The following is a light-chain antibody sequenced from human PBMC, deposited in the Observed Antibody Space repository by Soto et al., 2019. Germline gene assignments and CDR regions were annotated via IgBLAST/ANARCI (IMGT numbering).Light chain of an antibody. CDR1: SSDVGGYNY. CDR2: EVS. CDR3: SIYTGGSTRV. V-gene: IGLV2-14*01. Sequence: QSALTQPASVSGSPGQSITISCTGTSSDVGGYNYVSWYQQHPGKAPKLMMYEVSNRPSGVSNRFSGSKSGNTASLTISGIQAESVTVYAASIYTGGSTRVFGTGTKLTVL. J-gene: IGLJ1*01.